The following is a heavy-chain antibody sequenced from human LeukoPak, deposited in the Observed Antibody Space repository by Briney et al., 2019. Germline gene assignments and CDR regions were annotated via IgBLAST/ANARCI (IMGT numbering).Heavy chain of an antibody. CDR1: GGSISSYY. D-gene: IGHD2-2*01. CDR3: ARDVPQPYCSSTSCFWSPGAWFDP. Sequence: SETLSLTCTVSGGSISSYYWSWIRQPAGKGLEWIGRIYTSGSTNYNPSLKSRVTMSVDTSKNQFSLKLSSVTAADTAVYYCARDVPQPYCSSTSCFWSPGAWFDPWGQGTLVTVSS. CDR2: IYTSGST. V-gene: IGHV4-4*07. J-gene: IGHJ5*02.